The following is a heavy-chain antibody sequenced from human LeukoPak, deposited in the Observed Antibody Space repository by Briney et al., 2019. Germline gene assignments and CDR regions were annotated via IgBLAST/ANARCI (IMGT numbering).Heavy chain of an antibody. CDR1: GFTFSSYE. Sequence: PGGSLRLSCAASGFTFSSYEMNWVRRAPGKGREWVSYISSSGTTIYYADSVTGQFAISRDNAKNSLYLQMNSLRAEDTAVYYCARSGGYYYYGLDVWGKGTTVTVSS. V-gene: IGHV3-48*03. D-gene: IGHD3-10*01. CDR3: ARSGGYYYYGLDV. J-gene: IGHJ6*04. CDR2: ISSSGTTI.